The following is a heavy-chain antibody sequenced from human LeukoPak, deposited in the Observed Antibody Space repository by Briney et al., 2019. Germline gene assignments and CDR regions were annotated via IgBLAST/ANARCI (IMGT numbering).Heavy chain of an antibody. V-gene: IGHV1-18*01. CDR3: ARDQGSGWYDLIDY. J-gene: IGHJ4*02. Sequence: ASVKVSCKASGYTFTSYGISWVRQAPGQGLEWMGWISAYNGNTNYAQKFQGRVTITADKSTSTAYMELSSLRSEDTAVYYCARDQGSGWYDLIDYWGQGTLVTVSS. CDR1: GYTFTSYG. D-gene: IGHD6-19*01. CDR2: ISAYNGNT.